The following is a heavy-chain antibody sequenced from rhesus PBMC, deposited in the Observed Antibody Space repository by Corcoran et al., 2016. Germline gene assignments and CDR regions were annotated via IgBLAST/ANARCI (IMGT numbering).Heavy chain of an antibody. J-gene: IGHJ4*01. V-gene: IGHV4-122*02. Sequence: QLQLQESGPGLVKPSETLSLTCAVSGYSISSGYGWSWIRQPPGKGLEWIGYISYSGSTSYNPSLKSRITISRDTSKSQYALRLSSVNAADTAVYYCASLYSSGWYTNPDYWGQGVLVTVSS. CDR3: ASLYSSGWYTNPDY. D-gene: IGHD6-31*01. CDR1: GYSISSGYG. CDR2: ISYSGST.